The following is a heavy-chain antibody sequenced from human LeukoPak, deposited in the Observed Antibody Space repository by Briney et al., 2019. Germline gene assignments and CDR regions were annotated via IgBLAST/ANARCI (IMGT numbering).Heavy chain of an antibody. V-gene: IGHV3-74*01. CDR2: IASDGSST. CDR3: ARGRPHGNDY. D-gene: IGHD4-23*01. J-gene: IGHJ4*02. CDR1: GFTFSSYW. Sequence: PGGSLRLSCAVSGFTFSSYWMNWVGQAPGKGLVWVSRIASDGSSTTYADSVKGRFSISRDNAKNTLYLQMNSLRVEDTAVYYCARGRPHGNDYWGQGTLVTVSS.